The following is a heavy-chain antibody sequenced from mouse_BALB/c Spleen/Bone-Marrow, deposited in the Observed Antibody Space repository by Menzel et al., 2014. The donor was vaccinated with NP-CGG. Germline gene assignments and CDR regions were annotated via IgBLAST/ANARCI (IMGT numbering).Heavy chain of an antibody. CDR3: ARRAYGGSYGFAY. CDR2: INPSTDYT. J-gene: IGHJ3*01. CDR1: GYTFTSYW. V-gene: IGHV1-7*01. D-gene: IGHD1-1*01. Sequence: QVQLQQSGAELAKPGASLKMSCKASGYTFTSYWMHWVKQRPGQGLEWIGYINPSTDYTEYNQKFKDKATLTADKTSSTAFMQLSILTSEDSAVYYCARRAYGGSYGFAYWGQGTLVTVSA.